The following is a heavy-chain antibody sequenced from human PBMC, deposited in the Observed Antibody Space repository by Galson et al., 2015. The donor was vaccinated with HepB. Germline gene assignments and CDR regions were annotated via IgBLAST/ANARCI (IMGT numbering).Heavy chain of an antibody. J-gene: IGHJ5*02. V-gene: IGHV1-18*01. CDR3: ARGALVVVVGATQNNWFDP. D-gene: IGHD2-15*01. CDR2: INTYDGNT. Sequence: SVKVSCKASGYTFSTFSITWVRQAPGQGLEWMGWINTYDGNTEYAQKFQGRVTMTTDTSTGTVYMELRSLRSDDTAAYYCARGALVVVVGATQNNWFDPWGQGTLVTVSS. CDR1: GYTFSTFS.